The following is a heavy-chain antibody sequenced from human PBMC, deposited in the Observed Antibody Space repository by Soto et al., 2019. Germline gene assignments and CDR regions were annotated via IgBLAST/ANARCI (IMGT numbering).Heavy chain of an antibody. V-gene: IGHV1-3*01. CDR2: INAGNGNT. CDR1: GYGFTGYA. J-gene: IGHJ4*02. CDR3: ARDLVSAYCGGDCPPQFDY. D-gene: IGHD2-21*01. Sequence: SVKLYRKTSGYGFTGYAMHWVRLANVQRLDWMGWINAGNGNTKYSQKFQGRVTITRDTSASTAYMELSSLRSEDTAVYYCARDLVSAYCGGDCPPQFDYWGQGTLVTVS.